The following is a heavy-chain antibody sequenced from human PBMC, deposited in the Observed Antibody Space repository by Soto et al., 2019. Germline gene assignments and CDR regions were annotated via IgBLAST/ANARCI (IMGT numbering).Heavy chain of an antibody. CDR2: IYYSGST. J-gene: IGHJ3*02. CDR1: GGSISSYY. D-gene: IGHD4-17*01. V-gene: IGHV4-59*08. Sequence: QVQLQESGPGLVKPSETLSLTCTVSGGSISSYYCSWIRQPPGTGLEWIGYIYYSGSTNYNPSLKSRVTLSVDTANNQFSLKLSSVTAADTAVYYCARRYGDAFDIWGQGTMVTVSS. CDR3: ARRYGDAFDI.